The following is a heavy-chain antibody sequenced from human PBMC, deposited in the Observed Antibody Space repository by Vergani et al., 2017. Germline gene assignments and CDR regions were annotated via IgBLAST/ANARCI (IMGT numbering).Heavy chain of an antibody. CDR2: ISSSSSYI. D-gene: IGHD6-19*01. CDR3: AREDEQWLAXFDY. J-gene: IGHJ4*02. Sequence: EVQLVESGGGLVKPGGSLRLSCAASGFTFSSYSMNWVRQAPGKGLEWVSSISSSSSYIYYADSVKGRFTISRDNAKNSLYLQMNSLRAEDTAVYYCAREDEQWLAXFDYWGQGTLVTVSS. V-gene: IGHV3-21*01. CDR1: GFTFSSYS.